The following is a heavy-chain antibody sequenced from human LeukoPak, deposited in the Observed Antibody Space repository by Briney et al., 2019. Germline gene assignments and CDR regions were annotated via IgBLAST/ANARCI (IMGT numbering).Heavy chain of an antibody. CDR2: IYYSGST. CDR3: AISGVDTAMVDFDY. V-gene: IGHV4-39*07. D-gene: IGHD5-18*01. J-gene: IGHJ4*02. Sequence: SETLSLTCTVSGGSISSSSYYWGWIRQPPGKGLEWIGSIYYSGSTYYNPSLKSRVTISVDTSKNQFSLKLSSVTAADTAVYYCAISGVDTAMVDFDYWGQGTLVTVSS. CDR1: GGSISSSSYY.